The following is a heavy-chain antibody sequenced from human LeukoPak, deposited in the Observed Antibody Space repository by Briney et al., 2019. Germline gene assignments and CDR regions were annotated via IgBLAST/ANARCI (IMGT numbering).Heavy chain of an antibody. Sequence: PSETLSLTCTVSGGSISSGSYYWSWIRQPAGKGLEWIGRIYTSGSTNYNPSLKSRVTISVDTSKNQFSRKLSSVTAADTAVYYCASNGALQGDFDYWGQGTLVTVSS. CDR2: IYTSGST. CDR3: ASNGALQGDFDY. CDR1: GGSISSGSYY. V-gene: IGHV4-61*02. J-gene: IGHJ4*02. D-gene: IGHD2-8*01.